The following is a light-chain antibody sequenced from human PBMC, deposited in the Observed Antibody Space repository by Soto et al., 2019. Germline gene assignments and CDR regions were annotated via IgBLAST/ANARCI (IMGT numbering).Light chain of an antibody. Sequence: DIQMTQPPSTLSASVGDRITITCRASQNIRTWLAWYQQKPGKAPKLLIYDASSLESGVPSRFSGSGSGAEFTLTIRSLQPDDFATYYCLQFNSYPYTFGQGTKLEIK. J-gene: IGKJ2*01. V-gene: IGKV1-5*01. CDR2: DAS. CDR1: QNIRTW. CDR3: LQFNSYPYT.